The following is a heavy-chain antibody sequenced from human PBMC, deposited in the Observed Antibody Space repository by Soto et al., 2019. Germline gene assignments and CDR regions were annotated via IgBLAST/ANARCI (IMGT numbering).Heavy chain of an antibody. CDR3: ARTYSSSWSPFDY. J-gene: IGHJ4*02. D-gene: IGHD6-13*01. Sequence: SETLSLTCTVSGGSISSGNYYWSWIRQPPGKGLEWIGFIYYSGSTNYNPSLKSRVTISVHTSNSQFSLELSSVTAADTAVYYCARTYSSSWSPFDYWGQGTLVTVSS. CDR1: GGSISSGNYY. CDR2: IYYSGST. V-gene: IGHV4-61*01.